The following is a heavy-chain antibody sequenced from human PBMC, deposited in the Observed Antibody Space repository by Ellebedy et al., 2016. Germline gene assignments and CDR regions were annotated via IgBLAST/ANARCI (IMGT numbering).Heavy chain of an antibody. V-gene: IGHV4-61*08. CDR2: IYYSGST. D-gene: IGHD6-19*01. CDR1: GGSISSGGYS. Sequence: SETLSLTXAVSGGSISSGGYSWSWIRQPPGKGLEWIGYIYYSGSTNYNPSLKSRVTISVDTSKNQFSLKLSSVTAADTAVYYCARDGWLVRNWFDPWGQGTLVTVSS. CDR3: ARDGWLVRNWFDP. J-gene: IGHJ5*02.